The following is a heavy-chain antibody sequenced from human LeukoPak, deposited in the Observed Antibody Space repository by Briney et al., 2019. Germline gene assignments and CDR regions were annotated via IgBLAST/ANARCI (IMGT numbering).Heavy chain of an antibody. J-gene: IGHJ4*02. V-gene: IGHV1-58*01. CDR1: GFTFTSSA. CDR2: IVVGSGNT. D-gene: IGHD3-3*01. CDR3: AALFDFWSGYLNLYFDY. Sequence: SVKVSCTASGFTFTSSAVQWVRQARGQRLEWIGWIVVGSGNTNYAQKFQERVTITRDMSTSTAYMELSSLRSEDTAVYYCAALFDFWSGYLNLYFDYWGQGTLVTVSS.